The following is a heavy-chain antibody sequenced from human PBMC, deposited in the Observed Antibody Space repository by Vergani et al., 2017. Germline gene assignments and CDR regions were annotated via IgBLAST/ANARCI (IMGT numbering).Heavy chain of an antibody. CDR1: GFTFSSYS. J-gene: IGHJ4*02. Sequence: EVQLVESGGGLVKPGGSLRLSCAASGFTFSSYSMNWVRQAPGKGLEWVSSISSSSSYIYYADSVKGRFTISRDNAKNSLYLQMNSLRAEDTAVYYCARDGYSSSYPFDYWGQGTLVTVSS. CDR2: ISSSSSYI. D-gene: IGHD6-6*01. V-gene: IGHV3-21*01. CDR3: ARDGYSSSYPFDY.